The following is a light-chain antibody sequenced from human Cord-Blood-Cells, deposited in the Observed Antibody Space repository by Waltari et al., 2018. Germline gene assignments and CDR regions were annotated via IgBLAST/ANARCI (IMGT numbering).Light chain of an antibody. CDR3: SSYTSSSTYV. V-gene: IGLV2-14*01. J-gene: IGLJ1*01. Sequence: QSALTQPASVSGSPGQSITIPSTGTSSDVGGYNYVSWYKQHAGKAPKLMIYHVSNRPSGVSNRFSGSKSGTAASLTISGRQAEDEADYYCSSYTSSSTYVFGTGTKVTVL. CDR2: HVS. CDR1: SSDVGGYNY.